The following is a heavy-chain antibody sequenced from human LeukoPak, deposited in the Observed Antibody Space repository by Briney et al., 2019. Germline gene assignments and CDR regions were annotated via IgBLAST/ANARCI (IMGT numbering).Heavy chain of an antibody. D-gene: IGHD3-3*01. CDR1: GGSISSGDYY. Sequence: SQTLSLTCTVPGGSISSGDYYWSWIRQPPGKGLEWIGYIYYSGSTYYNPSLKSRVTISVDTSKNQFSLKLSSVTAADTAVYYCARAKVLRFVEWLYVDYWGQGTLVTVSS. CDR3: ARAKVLRFVEWLYVDY. J-gene: IGHJ4*02. V-gene: IGHV4-30-4*08. CDR2: IYYSGST.